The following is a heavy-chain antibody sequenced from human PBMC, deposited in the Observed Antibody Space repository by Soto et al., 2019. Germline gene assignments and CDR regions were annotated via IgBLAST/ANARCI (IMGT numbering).Heavy chain of an antibody. Sequence: TSETLSLTCTVSGGSISSYYWSWIRQPPGKGLEWIGYIYYSGSTNYNPSLKSRVTISVDASKNQFSLKLSSVTAADTAVYYCARFYSGYDLPDYWGQGTLVTVSS. CDR3: ARFYSGYDLPDY. D-gene: IGHD5-12*01. CDR1: GGSISSYY. CDR2: IYYSGST. V-gene: IGHV4-59*01. J-gene: IGHJ4*02.